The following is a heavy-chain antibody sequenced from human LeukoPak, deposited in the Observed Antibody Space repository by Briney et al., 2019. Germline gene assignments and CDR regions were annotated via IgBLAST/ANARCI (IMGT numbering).Heavy chain of an antibody. CDR2: ISSSGSTI. D-gene: IGHD3-16*02. V-gene: IGHV3-48*03. Sequence: GGSLRLSCAASGFTFSSYEMNWVRQAPGEGLEWVSYISSSGSTIYYADSVKGRFTISRDNAKNSLYLQMNSLRAEDTAVYYCARAPSYDYVWGSYRYNFDYWGQGTLVTVSS. CDR1: GFTFSSYE. J-gene: IGHJ4*02. CDR3: ARAPSYDYVWGSYRYNFDY.